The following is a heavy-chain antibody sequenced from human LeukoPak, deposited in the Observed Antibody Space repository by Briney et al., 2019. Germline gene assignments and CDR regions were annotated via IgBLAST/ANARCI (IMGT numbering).Heavy chain of an antibody. V-gene: IGHV4-4*02. J-gene: IGHJ6*03. CDR2: IYHSGST. D-gene: IGHD2-15*01. CDR1: GGSSSTSHW. CDR3: ARGRSSGGHYHALLGDYYYYYYMDV. Sequence: SGTLSLTCGVSGGSSSTSHWWSWVRQPPGKGLEWIGEIYHSGSTNYNPSLKSRVTISVDKSKNQFSLKLSSVTAADTAVYYCARGRSSGGHYHALLGDYYYYYYMDVWGKGTMVTVSS.